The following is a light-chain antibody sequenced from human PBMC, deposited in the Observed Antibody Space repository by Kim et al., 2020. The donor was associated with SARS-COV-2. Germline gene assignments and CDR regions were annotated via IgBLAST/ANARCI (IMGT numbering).Light chain of an antibody. Sequence: PQENTTRPYRASRRFSCSYFAWYQHKPGQAPRLLIRGAFTRATGIPARFSGSGSGTEFTLTITSLQSEDFAVYYCQQYNHWPLTFGEGTKVDIK. V-gene: IGKV3D-15*01. CDR2: GAF. CDR1: RRFSCSY. J-gene: IGKJ4*01. CDR3: QQYNHWPLT.